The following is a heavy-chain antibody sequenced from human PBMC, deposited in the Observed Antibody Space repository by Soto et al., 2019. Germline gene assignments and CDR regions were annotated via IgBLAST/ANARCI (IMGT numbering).Heavy chain of an antibody. J-gene: IGHJ5*02. CDR2: ISHDGSEK. Sequence: QVQLVESGGGVVQPGDSLRLSCAASGFMFSGYGMHWIRQAPGKGLEWVAVISHDGSEKYYGDSVKGRCTVSRDNSNKTLLLKIDSLRAEDTAVYYCAKLVGGVKAIGAPGDWLDPWGQGTLVTVSS. CDR3: AKLVGGVKAIGAPGDWLDP. CDR1: GFMFSGYG. D-gene: IGHD3-3*01. V-gene: IGHV3-30*18.